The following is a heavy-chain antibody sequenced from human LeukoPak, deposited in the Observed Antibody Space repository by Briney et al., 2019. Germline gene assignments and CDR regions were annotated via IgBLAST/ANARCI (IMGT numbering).Heavy chain of an antibody. CDR3: AREVSEDCSSTSCYYYYGMDV. D-gene: IGHD2-2*01. V-gene: IGHV1-69*13. CDR2: IIPIFGTA. Sequence: SVKVSCKASGGTFSSYAISWVRQAPGQGLEWMGGIIPIFGTANHAQKFQGRVTITADESTSTAYMELSSLRSEDTAVYYCAREVSEDCSSTSCYYYYGMDVWGQGTTVTVSS. CDR1: GGTFSSYA. J-gene: IGHJ6*02.